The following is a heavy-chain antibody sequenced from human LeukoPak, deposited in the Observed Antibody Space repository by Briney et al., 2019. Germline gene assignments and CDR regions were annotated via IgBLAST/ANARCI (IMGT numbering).Heavy chain of an antibody. CDR1: GFTFSTFG. CDR2: ISRSSSTM. J-gene: IGHJ4*02. D-gene: IGHD1-26*01. Sequence: PGGSLRLSCAASGFTFSTFGMSWVRQAPGKGLEWVSYISRSSSTMYYADSVKGRFTISRDNAKKSLYLQMISLRDEDTAVYYCARDPWSYWSYWGQGTLVTVSS. V-gene: IGHV3-48*02. CDR3: ARDPWSYWSY.